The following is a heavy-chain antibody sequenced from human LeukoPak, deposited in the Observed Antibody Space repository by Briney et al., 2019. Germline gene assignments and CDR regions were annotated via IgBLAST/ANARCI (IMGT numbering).Heavy chain of an antibody. Sequence: GGSLRLSCAASGFTFSSYAMSWVRQAPGKGLEWVSDISGSGDNTYYADSVKGRFTISRDNSKNTLYLQMNSLRAEDTAVYYCAKDRSCTNGVCHGDFDHWGQGTLVTVSS. CDR2: ISGSGDNT. CDR3: AKDRSCTNGVCHGDFDH. J-gene: IGHJ4*02. CDR1: GFTFSSYA. D-gene: IGHD2-8*01. V-gene: IGHV3-23*01.